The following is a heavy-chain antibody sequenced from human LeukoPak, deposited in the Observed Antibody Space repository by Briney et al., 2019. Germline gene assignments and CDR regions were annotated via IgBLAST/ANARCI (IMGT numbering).Heavy chain of an antibody. Sequence: GASVKVSCKVSGYTLTELSMHWVRQAPGKGPEWMGGFDPEDGETIYAQKFQGRVTMTEDTSTDTAYMELSSLRSEDTAVYYCATDLSTATTYYFDYWGQGTLVTVSS. CDR3: ATDLSTATTYYFDY. D-gene: IGHD5-12*01. V-gene: IGHV1-24*01. J-gene: IGHJ4*02. CDR2: FDPEDGET. CDR1: GYTLTELS.